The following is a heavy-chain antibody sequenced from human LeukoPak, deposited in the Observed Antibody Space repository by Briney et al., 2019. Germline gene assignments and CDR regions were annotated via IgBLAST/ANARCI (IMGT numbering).Heavy chain of an antibody. V-gene: IGHV1-8*01. D-gene: IGHD3-10*01. Sequence: ASVKVSCKASGYTFTSYDINWVRQATGQGLEWMGWMNPNSGNTGYAQKFQGRVTMTRNTSISTAYMELSSLRSEDTGVYYCAVAYYYGSGSYQYDPWGQGTLVTVSS. J-gene: IGHJ5*02. CDR2: MNPNSGNT. CDR1: GYTFTSYD. CDR3: AVAYYYGSGSYQYDP.